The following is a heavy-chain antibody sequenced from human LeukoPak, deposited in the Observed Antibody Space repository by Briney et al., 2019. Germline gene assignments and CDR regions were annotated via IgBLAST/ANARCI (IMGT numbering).Heavy chain of an antibody. CDR1: GYTFTGYY. D-gene: IGHD5-12*01. J-gene: IGHJ4*02. CDR3: ATTNAATTRLDY. V-gene: IGHV1-2*02. Sequence: ASVKVSCRASGYTFTGYYMHWVRQAPGQGLEWMGWINPNSGVTNYAQNFQGRVTMTRDTSISTAYMELSSLRSDDTAVYYCATTNAATTRLDYWGQGTLVTVSS. CDR2: INPNSGVT.